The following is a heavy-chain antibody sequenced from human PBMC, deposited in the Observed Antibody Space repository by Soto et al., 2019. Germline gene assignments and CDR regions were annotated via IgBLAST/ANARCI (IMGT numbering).Heavy chain of an antibody. J-gene: IGHJ6*02. CDR1: GYTFTSDG. V-gene: IGHV1-18*01. D-gene: IGHD6-19*01. CDR3: ARRGGQWLDHHYGMDV. CDR2: ISAHNGNT. Sequence: ASVKVSCKASGYTFTSDGISWVRQAPGQGLEWMGWISAHNGNTNYAQKLQGRVTMTTDTSTSTAYMELRSLRSDDTAVYYCARRGGQWLDHHYGMDVWGQGTTVPSP.